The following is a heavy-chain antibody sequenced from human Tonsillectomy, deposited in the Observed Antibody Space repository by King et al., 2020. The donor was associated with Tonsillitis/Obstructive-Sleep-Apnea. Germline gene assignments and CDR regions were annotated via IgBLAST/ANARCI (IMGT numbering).Heavy chain of an antibody. V-gene: IGHV5-51*01. Sequence: QLVQSGAEVKKPGESLKISCKGSGYSFTSYWIGWVRQMPGKGLEWMGIIYPGDSDTRYSPSFQGQVTISADKSISTAYLQWCSLKASDTAMYYCAREKYYDFWSGNYYYMDVWGKGTTVTVSS. CDR1: GYSFTSYW. CDR2: IYPGDSDT. D-gene: IGHD3-3*01. J-gene: IGHJ6*03. CDR3: AREKYYDFWSGNYYYMDV.